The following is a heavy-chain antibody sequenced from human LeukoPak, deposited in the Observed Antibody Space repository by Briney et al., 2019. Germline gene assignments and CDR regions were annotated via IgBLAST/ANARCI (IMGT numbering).Heavy chain of an antibody. V-gene: IGHV4-4*08. CDR1: GGSISSYY. J-gene: IGHJ4*02. D-gene: IGHD3-22*01. Sequence: SETLSLTCTVSGGSISSYYWSWIRQPPGKGLEWIGYIYYSGSTNYNPSLKSRVTISVDTSKNHFSMRLISVTTADTAVYYCARDGYDSRGYLDSWGQGTLVTVSS. CDR2: IYYSGST. CDR3: ARDGYDSRGYLDS.